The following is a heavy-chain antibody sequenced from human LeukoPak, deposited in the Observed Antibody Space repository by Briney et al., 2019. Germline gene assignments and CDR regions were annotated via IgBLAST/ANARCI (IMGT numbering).Heavy chain of an antibody. CDR2: ISSNGGTT. D-gene: IGHD6-19*01. V-gene: IGHV3-64*04. J-gene: IGHJ4*02. CDR3: ARDPKGSGWYGRFDY. CDR1: GFTFSSYA. Sequence: GGSLRLSCSVSGFTFSSYAMHWVRQAPGKGLEYVSAISSNGGTTYYVDSVKGRFTISRDNSKNTLYLQMNSLRAEDTAVYYCARDPKGSGWYGRFDYWGQGTLVTVSS.